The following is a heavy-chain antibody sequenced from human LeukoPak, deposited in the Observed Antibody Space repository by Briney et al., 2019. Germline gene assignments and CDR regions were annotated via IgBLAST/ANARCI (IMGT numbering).Heavy chain of an antibody. CDR3: ARDPAYYYYYMDV. D-gene: IGHD2-2*01. V-gene: IGHV3-30*04. J-gene: IGHJ6*03. Sequence: GGSLRLSCEASGFTFNTYSMNWARQAPGKGLEWVAVISYDGSNKYYADSVKGRFTISRDNSKNTLYLQMNSLRAEDTAVYYCARDPAYYYYYMDVWGKGTTVTVSS. CDR1: GFTFNTYS. CDR2: ISYDGSNK.